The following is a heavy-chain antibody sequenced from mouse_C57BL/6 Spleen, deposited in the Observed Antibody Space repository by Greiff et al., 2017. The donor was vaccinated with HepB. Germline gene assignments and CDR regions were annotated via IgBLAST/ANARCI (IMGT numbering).Heavy chain of an antibody. D-gene: IGHD2-4*01. Sequence: VHLVESGAELVRPGTSVKVSCKASGYAFTNYLIEWVKQRPGQGLEWIGVINPGSGGTNYNEKFKGKATLTADKSSSTAYMQLSSLTSEDSAVYFCAREGVLYYDYDRDYFDYWGQGTTLTVSS. CDR3: AREGVLYYDYDRDYFDY. V-gene: IGHV1-54*01. J-gene: IGHJ2*01. CDR2: INPGSGGT. CDR1: GYAFTNYL.